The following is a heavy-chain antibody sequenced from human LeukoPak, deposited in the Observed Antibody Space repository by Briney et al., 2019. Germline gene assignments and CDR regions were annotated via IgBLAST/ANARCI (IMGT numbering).Heavy chain of an antibody. CDR3: AGRGSGSYFDY. J-gene: IGHJ4*02. CDR1: GFTFSSYS. V-gene: IGHV3-21*04. D-gene: IGHD3-10*01. CDR2: ISTSSSYI. Sequence: GGSLRLSCAAYGFTFSSYSMNWVRQAPGKGLEWVSFISTSSSYIYYADSVKGRFTISRDNAKNSLYLEMNSLRAEDTAVYYCAGRGSGSYFDYWGQGTLVTVSS.